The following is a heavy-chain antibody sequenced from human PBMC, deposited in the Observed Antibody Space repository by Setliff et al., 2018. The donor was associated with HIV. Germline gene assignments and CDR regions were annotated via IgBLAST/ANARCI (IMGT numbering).Heavy chain of an antibody. D-gene: IGHD5-18*01. CDR1: GGTFSSYA. CDR2: IIPIFGTA. Sequence: SVKVSCKASGGTFSSYAISWVRQAPGQGLEWMGRIIPIFGTANYAQKFQGRVTITADKSTSTAYMELSSLRSEDTAVYYCARDYPRLGYSYGPNYFDYWGQGTLVT. CDR3: ARDYPRLGYSYGPNYFDY. J-gene: IGHJ4*02. V-gene: IGHV1-69*06.